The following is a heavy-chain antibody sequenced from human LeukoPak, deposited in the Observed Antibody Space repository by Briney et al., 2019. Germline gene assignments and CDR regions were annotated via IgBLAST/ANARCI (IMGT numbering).Heavy chain of an antibody. CDR1: GGSISSGSYY. Sequence: SETLSLTCTVSGGSISSGSYYWSWIRQPAGKGLEWIGRIYTSGSTNYNPSLKSRVTISVDTSKNQFSLKLSSVTAADTAVYYCARAGKITMVRGVIMPIDYWGQGTLVTVSS. V-gene: IGHV4-61*02. CDR2: IYTSGST. J-gene: IGHJ4*02. CDR3: ARAGKITMVRGVIMPIDY. D-gene: IGHD3-10*01.